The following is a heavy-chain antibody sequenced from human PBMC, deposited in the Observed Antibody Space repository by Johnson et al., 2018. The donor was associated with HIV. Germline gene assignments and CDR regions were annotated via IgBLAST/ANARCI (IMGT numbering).Heavy chain of an antibody. CDR2: IYSAGSST. Sequence: VLLVESGGGLVQPGGSLRLSCAASGFTFRSYWMHWVRQAPGKGLVWVSRIYSAGSSTRYADSVEGRFTISRDNAKNTLYLQRNSLRAEDTAVYYCARERIGYSSSGDAFDIWGQGTMVTISS. CDR1: GFTFRSYW. J-gene: IGHJ3*02. V-gene: IGHV3-74*01. D-gene: IGHD6-13*01. CDR3: ARERIGYSSSGDAFDI.